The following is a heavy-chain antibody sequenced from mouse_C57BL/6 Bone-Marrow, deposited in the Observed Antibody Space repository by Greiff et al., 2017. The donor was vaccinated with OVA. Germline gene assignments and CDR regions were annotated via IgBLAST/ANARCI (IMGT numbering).Heavy chain of an antibody. J-gene: IGHJ1*03. CDR3: AGSRGSGWLPGYFDV. CDR1: GYTFTSYW. V-gene: IGHV1-72*01. Sequence: QVQLQQPGAELVKPGASVKLSCKASGYTFTSYWMHWVKQRPGRGLEWIGRIDPNSGGTKYNEKFKSKATLTVDKPSSTAYMQLSSLTSEDSAVYYCAGSRGSGWLPGYFDVWGTGTTVTVSS. CDR2: IDPNSGGT. D-gene: IGHD2-3*01.